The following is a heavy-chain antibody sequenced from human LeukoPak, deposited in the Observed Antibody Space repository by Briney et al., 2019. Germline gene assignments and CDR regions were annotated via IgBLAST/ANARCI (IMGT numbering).Heavy chain of an antibody. Sequence: SETLSLTCTVSGGSINSGDYYWGWIRQPPGKGLEWIGSIYYSGNTYYNPSLKSRVTISVDTSKNQFSLKLSSVTAADTAVYYCARSIVGAHIDYWGQGTLVTVSS. CDR2: IYYSGNT. D-gene: IGHD1-26*01. J-gene: IGHJ4*02. V-gene: IGHV4-39*01. CDR3: ARSIVGAHIDY. CDR1: GGSINSGDYY.